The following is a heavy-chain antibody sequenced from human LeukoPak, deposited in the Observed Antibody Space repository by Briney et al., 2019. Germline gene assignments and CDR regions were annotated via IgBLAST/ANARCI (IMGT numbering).Heavy chain of an antibody. CDR2: IDTDGSIT. CDR1: GFTFSSSL. J-gene: IGHJ4*02. Sequence: GGSLRLSCAASGFTFSSSLMHWVRQVPGKRLVLVARIDTDGSITHYADSVKGRFTISRDNARNTLFLQMNSLRVEDTAVYYCVRDRDGYNYWGQGTLVTVSS. CDR3: VRDRDGYNY. D-gene: IGHD5-24*01. V-gene: IGHV3-74*01.